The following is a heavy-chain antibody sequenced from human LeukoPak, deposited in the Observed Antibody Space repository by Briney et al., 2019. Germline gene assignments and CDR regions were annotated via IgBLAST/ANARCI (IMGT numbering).Heavy chain of an antibody. D-gene: IGHD1-26*01. CDR3: ARDRERVDY. J-gene: IGHJ4*02. CDR2: IKQDGSEK. Sequence: PGGSLRLSCAASGFTFSSYWMSWVHQAPGKGLEWVANIKQDGSEKYVDSVKGRFTISRDNAKNSLYLQMNSLRAEDTAVYYCARDRERVDYRGQGTLVTVSS. V-gene: IGHV3-7*01. CDR1: GFTFSSYW.